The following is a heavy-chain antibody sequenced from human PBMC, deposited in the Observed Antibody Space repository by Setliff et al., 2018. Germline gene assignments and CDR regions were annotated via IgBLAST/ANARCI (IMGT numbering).Heavy chain of an antibody. Sequence: SETLSLTCTVSGGSVSSGSYYWSWIRQPAGKGLEWIGRIYTSGSTNYNPSLKSRVAISVDTSKNQFSLRLSSVTAADTAVYYCAKEYVVNSFVSNSHQHYGLDVWGQGTTVTVSS. CDR2: IYTSGST. CDR3: AKEYVVNSFVSNSHQHYGLDV. D-gene: IGHD2-21*01. CDR1: GGSVSSGSYY. V-gene: IGHV4-61*02. J-gene: IGHJ6*02.